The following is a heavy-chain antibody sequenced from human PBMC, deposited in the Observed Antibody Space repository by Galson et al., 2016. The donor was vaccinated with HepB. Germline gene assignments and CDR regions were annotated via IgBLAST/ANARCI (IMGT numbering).Heavy chain of an antibody. CDR1: GYTFSDYF. J-gene: IGHJ3*02. Sequence: CKASGYTFSDYFLHWVRQAPGQGLEWMGWINPISGGTDLPQKFQGRVTMTRDTSISTAYMELSRLTFDDTAVYYCAKGILLGSDAFDIWGQGTMVTVSS. CDR3: AKGILLGSDAFDI. V-gene: IGHV1-2*02. D-gene: IGHD1-26*01. CDR2: INPISGGT.